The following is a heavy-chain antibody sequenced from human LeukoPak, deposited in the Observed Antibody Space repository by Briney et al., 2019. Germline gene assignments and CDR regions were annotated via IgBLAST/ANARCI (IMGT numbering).Heavy chain of an antibody. CDR3: ARPVGLNWGAIDAFDI. Sequence: ASVKVSCKASGYTFTGYYMHWVRQAPGQGLEWMGWINPNSGGTNYAQKFQGRVTMTRDTSISTAYMELSRLRSDDTAVYYCARPVGLNWGAIDAFDIWGQGAMVTVSS. J-gene: IGHJ3*02. D-gene: IGHD7-27*01. CDR1: GYTFTGYY. V-gene: IGHV1-2*02. CDR2: INPNSGGT.